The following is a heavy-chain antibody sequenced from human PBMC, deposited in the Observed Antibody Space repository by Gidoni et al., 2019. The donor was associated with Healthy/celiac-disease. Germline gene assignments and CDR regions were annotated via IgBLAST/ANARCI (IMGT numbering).Heavy chain of an antibody. CDR3: AREGDTAMVMFDY. Sequence: QVQLVESGGGVVQPGRSLRLSCAASGFTFSSYAMHWVRQAPGKGLEWVSVISYDGSNKYYADSVKGRFTISRDNSKNTLYLQMNSLRAEDTAVYYCAREGDTAMVMFDYWGQGTLVTVSS. CDR2: ISYDGSNK. CDR1: GFTFSSYA. V-gene: IGHV3-30-3*01. J-gene: IGHJ4*02. D-gene: IGHD5-18*01.